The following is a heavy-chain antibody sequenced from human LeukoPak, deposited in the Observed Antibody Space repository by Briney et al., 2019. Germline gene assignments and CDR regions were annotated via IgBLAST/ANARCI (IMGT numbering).Heavy chain of an antibody. CDR2: IYYSGST. D-gene: IGHD2-8*02. V-gene: IGHV4-31*03. CDR3: ARDWRGTDWFDP. J-gene: IGHJ5*02. Sequence: SETLSLTCTVSGGSISSGGYYWSWIRQHPGKGLEWIGYIYYSGSTCYNPSLKSRVTISVDTSKNQFSLKLSSVTAADTAVYYCARDWRGTDWFDPWGQGTLVTVSS. CDR1: GGSISSGGYY.